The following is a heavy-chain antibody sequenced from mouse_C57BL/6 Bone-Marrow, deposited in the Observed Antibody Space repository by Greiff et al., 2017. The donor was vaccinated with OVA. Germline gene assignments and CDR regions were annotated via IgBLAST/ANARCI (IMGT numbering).Heavy chain of an antibody. CDR2: IDPETGGT. Sequence: VQLQQSGAELVRPGASVTLSCKASGYTFTDYEMHWVKQTPVHGLEWIGAIDPETGGTAYNQKFKGKAILTADKSSSTAYMELRSLTSEDSAVYYCTRRGTVVATPTLFDYWGQGTTLTVSS. V-gene: IGHV1-15*01. J-gene: IGHJ2*01. CDR1: GYTFTDYE. D-gene: IGHD1-1*01. CDR3: TRRGTVVATPTLFDY.